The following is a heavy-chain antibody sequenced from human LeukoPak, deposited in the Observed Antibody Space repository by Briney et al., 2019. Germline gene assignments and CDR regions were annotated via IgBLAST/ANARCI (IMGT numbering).Heavy chain of an antibody. Sequence: ASVKVSCKASGYTFTSYYMHWVRQAPGQGLEWMGIISPSGGSTSYAQKFQGRVTMTRDTSTSTVYMELSSLRSEDTAVYYCATANPVPHTIWFGELLPYYYGMDVWGQGTTVTVSS. CDR2: ISPSGGST. V-gene: IGHV1-46*01. J-gene: IGHJ6*02. D-gene: IGHD3-10*01. CDR1: GYTFTSYY. CDR3: ATANPVPHTIWFGELLPYYYGMDV.